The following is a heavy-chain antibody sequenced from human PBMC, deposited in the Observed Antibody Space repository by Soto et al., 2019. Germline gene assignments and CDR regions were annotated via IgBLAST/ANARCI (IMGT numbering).Heavy chain of an antibody. D-gene: IGHD3-16*02. CDR2: IIPIFGTA. CDR1: GGTFSSYA. CDR3: AREGSDYVWGSYRMYYFDY. J-gene: IGHJ4*02. V-gene: IGHV1-69*13. Sequence: GASVKVSCKASGGTFSSYAISWVRQAPGQGLEWMGGIIPIFGTANYAQKFQGRVTITADESTSTAYMELSSLRSEDTAVYYCAREGSDYVWGSYRMYYFDYWGQGTLVTVSS.